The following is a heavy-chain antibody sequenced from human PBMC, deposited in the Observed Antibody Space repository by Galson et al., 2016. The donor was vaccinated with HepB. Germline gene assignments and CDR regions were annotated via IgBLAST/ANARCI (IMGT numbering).Heavy chain of an antibody. V-gene: IGHV4-31*03. CDR3: ARLERITIFGAIN. J-gene: IGHJ4*02. CDR2: ISYSGST. CDR1: GDSFNSYEYY. D-gene: IGHD3-3*01. Sequence: PLSLTCTVSGDSFNSYEYYWSWIRQHPGKGLEWIGHISYSGSTSYNSSLKSRLNMLIDTSKSQLSLRLSSVTAADTAVYYCARLERITIFGAINWGQGILVTVSS.